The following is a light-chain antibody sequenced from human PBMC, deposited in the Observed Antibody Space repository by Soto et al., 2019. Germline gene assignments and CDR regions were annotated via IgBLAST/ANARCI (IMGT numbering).Light chain of an antibody. CDR2: GAS. J-gene: IGKJ4*01. CDR3: QQYNNWPLT. V-gene: IGKV3-15*01. Sequence: EIVMTQSTATLSVSPGERATLSCRASQSVSSNLAWYQQKPGQAPRLLIYGASTRATGIPARFSGSGSGTEFTRTISSLQSEDFAVYYCQQYNNWPLTFGGGTKVEIK. CDR1: QSVSSN.